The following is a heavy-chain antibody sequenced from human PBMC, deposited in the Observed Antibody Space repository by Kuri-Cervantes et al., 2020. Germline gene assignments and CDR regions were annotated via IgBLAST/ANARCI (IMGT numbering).Heavy chain of an antibody. CDR2: INPNSGGT. V-gene: IGHV1-2*04. D-gene: IGHD3-16*01. CDR3: ARGNYDYAFYYGMDV. CDR1: GYTFTSYA. Sequence: ASVKVSCKASGYTFTSYAMHWVRQAPGQRLEWMGWINPNSGGTNYAQKLQGWVTMTRDTSISTAYMELSRLRSDDTAVYYCARGNYDYAFYYGMDVWGQGTTVTVSS. J-gene: IGHJ6*02.